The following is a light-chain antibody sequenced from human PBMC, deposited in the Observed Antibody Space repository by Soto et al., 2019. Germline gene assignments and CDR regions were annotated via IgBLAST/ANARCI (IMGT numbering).Light chain of an antibody. CDR1: QSVSSSY. V-gene: IGKV3-20*01. CDR2: GAS. J-gene: IGKJ5*01. CDR3: QQYNSYPIT. Sequence: EIVLTQSPGPLSLSPGERATLSCRSSQSVSSSYLAWYQQKPGQAPRLIIYGASSRATGIPDRFSGSGSGTECTLTISSLQPDDFATYYCQQYNSYPITFGQGTRLEI.